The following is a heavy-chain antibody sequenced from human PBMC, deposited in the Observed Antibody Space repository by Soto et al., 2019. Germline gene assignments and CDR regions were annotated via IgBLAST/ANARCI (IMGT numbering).Heavy chain of an antibody. CDR2: IWFDGSNK. D-gene: IGHD2-2*01. J-gene: IGHJ4*02. Sequence: QVQLVASGGSVVQPGVSLRRSCAASGFPFSRYGMHWVRQTPGKGLEWLAVIWFDGSNKFYADSVRGRFTISRDNSKNTLYLQMNSLRAEDAAVYFCAIDVEYQGFYYFDSWGLGTLVTVSS. V-gene: IGHV3-33*01. CDR1: GFPFSRYG. CDR3: AIDVEYQGFYYFDS.